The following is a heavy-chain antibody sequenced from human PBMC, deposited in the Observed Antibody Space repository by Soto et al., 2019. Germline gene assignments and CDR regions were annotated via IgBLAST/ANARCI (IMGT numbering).Heavy chain of an antibody. CDR1: GFTFSSYG. Sequence: PGGSLRLSCAASGFTFSSYGMHWVRQAPGKGLEWVAVIWYDGSNKYYAGSVKGRFTISRDNSKNTLYLQMNSLRAEDTAVYYWARGVGYCSGGSCYLHYGMDVWGQGTTVTVSS. CDR3: ARGVGYCSGGSCYLHYGMDV. V-gene: IGHV3-33*01. D-gene: IGHD2-15*01. CDR2: IWYDGSNK. J-gene: IGHJ6*02.